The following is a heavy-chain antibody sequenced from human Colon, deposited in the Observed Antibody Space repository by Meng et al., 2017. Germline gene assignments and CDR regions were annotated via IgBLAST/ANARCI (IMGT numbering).Heavy chain of an antibody. J-gene: IGHJ4*02. Sequence: GESLKISCAASGFTFSSYVMHWVRQAPGKGLEWVAVISFDGSKYYYADSVKGRFTISRDNSKNTLYLQMNSLRAEDTAVYYCARGPQYCSSTNCYAPYFDYWGQGTLGTVSS. V-gene: IGHV3-30*04. CDR1: GFTFSSYV. D-gene: IGHD2-2*01. CDR2: ISFDGSKY. CDR3: ARGPQYCSSTNCYAPYFDY.